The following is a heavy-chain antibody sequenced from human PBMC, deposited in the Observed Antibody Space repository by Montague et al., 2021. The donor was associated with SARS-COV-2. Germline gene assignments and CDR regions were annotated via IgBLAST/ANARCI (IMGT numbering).Heavy chain of an antibody. CDR2: IFCTGST. Sequence: SETLSLTCSVSGGSTSNYYWTWIRQSPGKGLQWIGYIFCTGSTKFNPSLESRVSMSLDTSKNHFSLRLSTVTAADTARYYCARAQNICFIANCVNYFDLWGLGALVTVSS. V-gene: IGHV4-59*01. CDR1: GGSTSNYY. CDR3: ARAQNICFIANCVNYFDL. D-gene: IGHD2-15*01. J-gene: IGHJ4*02.